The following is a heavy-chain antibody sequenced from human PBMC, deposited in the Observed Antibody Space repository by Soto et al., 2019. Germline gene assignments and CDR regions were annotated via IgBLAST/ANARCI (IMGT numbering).Heavy chain of an antibody. Sequence: SETLSLTCSVSGGSISSYYWSWIRQPPGKGLEWIGYIHYSGSTSYNPSVKSRVTISVDTSKNHFSLNLRSVTASDTAVYYCARWMFSGNYYFYFYGMDVWGQGTTVT. CDR1: GGSISSYY. D-gene: IGHD1-26*01. J-gene: IGHJ6*02. CDR3: ARWMFSGNYYFYFYGMDV. CDR2: IHYSGST. V-gene: IGHV4-59*01.